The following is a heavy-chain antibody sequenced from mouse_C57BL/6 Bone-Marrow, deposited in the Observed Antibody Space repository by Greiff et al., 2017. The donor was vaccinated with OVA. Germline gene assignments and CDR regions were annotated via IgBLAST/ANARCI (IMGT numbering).Heavy chain of an antibody. CDR1: GFTFSDYG. CDR3: ARKVYYWWFYAMDY. D-gene: IGHD1-1*01. V-gene: IGHV5-17*01. CDR2: ISSGSSTI. J-gene: IGHJ4*01. Sequence: DVKLVESGGGLVKPGGSLKLSCAASGFTFSDYGMHWVRQAPEKGLEWVAYISSGSSTIYYADTVKGRFTITSDNAKNTLFLQMTSLRSEDTAMYYCARKVYYWWFYAMDYWGQGTSVTVSS.